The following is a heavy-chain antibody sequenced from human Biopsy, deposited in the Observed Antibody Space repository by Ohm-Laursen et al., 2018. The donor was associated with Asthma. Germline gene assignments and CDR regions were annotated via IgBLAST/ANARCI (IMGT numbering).Heavy chain of an antibody. D-gene: IGHD4-17*01. V-gene: IGHV4-39*01. CDR3: ARHPNNGDYSYWYFDL. CDR1: GFSMDTNSYF. J-gene: IGHJ2*01. CDR2: VFYTGIT. Sequence: TLSLTCTISGFSMDTNSYFWGWIRQPPGKGLEWIGGVFYTGITYCNPSLESRVTMSVDTSKSQFFLEVNSVTAPDTAVYYCARHPNNGDYSYWYFDLWGRGTLVTVSS.